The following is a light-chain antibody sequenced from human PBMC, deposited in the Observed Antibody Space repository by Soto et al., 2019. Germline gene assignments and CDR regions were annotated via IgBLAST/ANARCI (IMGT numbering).Light chain of an antibody. J-gene: IGKJ5*01. CDR2: DTF. Sequence: IVLTQSPATLSLSPGARATLSCRAGQSVSNYLAWYQQKPGQAPRLLIYDTFNRATGIPARFSGSGSGTDFTLTISRLEPEDFAMYYCQQYGSSPTFGQGTRLEIK. CDR1: QSVSNY. V-gene: IGKV3-11*01. CDR3: QQYGSSPT.